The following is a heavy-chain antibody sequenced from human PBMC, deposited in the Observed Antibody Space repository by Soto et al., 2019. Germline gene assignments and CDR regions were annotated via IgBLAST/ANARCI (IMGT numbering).Heavy chain of an antibody. Sequence: KSSETLSLTCTVSGGSISSYYWSWIRQPPGKGLEWIGYIYYSGSTNYNPSLKSRVTISVDTSKNQFSLKLSSVTAADTAVYYCARSPLENSSGYYPAPGMDVWGQGTTVTVSS. CDR1: GGSISSYY. CDR3: ARSPLENSSGYYPAPGMDV. D-gene: IGHD3-22*01. V-gene: IGHV4-59*01. CDR2: IYYSGST. J-gene: IGHJ6*02.